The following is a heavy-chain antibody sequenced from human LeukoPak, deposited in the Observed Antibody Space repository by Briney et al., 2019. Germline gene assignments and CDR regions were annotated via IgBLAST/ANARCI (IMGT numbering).Heavy chain of an antibody. D-gene: IGHD3-22*01. Sequence: GGSLRLSCAASGFSFSTHWMHWVRQAPGRGLVYVAQINSDGSATAYADSVKGRFTISRDNAKNTLYLEMSSLRAEDTAVYYCGSLTVVARDHWGQGTLVTVSS. J-gene: IGHJ4*02. V-gene: IGHV3-74*01. CDR1: GFSFSTHW. CDR3: GSLTVVARDH. CDR2: INSDGSAT.